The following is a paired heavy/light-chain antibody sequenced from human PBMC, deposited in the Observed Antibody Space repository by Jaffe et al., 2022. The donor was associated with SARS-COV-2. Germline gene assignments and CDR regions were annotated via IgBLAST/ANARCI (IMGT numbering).Heavy chain of an antibody. D-gene: IGHD5-18*01. J-gene: IGHJ3*02. CDR3: AKHTGEGYSYDSLGAFDN. V-gene: IGHV3-23*04. Sequence: EVQLVESGGGLVQPGGSLRLSCEASGFRFSSYAMSWVRQAPGKGLEWVSSFSGNGRTTYYADSVKGRFTVSRDDFKNTVFLQMNRLRPEDTAVYTCAKHTGEGYSYDSLGAFDNWGQGTMVTVSS. CDR1: GFRFSSYA. CDR2: FSGNGRTT.
Light chain of an antibody. CDR1: QSVSSY. CDR3: QQRSNWPPSFT. CDR2: DVS. V-gene: IGKV3-11*01. Sequence: EIVLTQSPATLSLSPGERATLSCRASQSVSSYLAWYQQKPGQAPRLLIYDVSKRATGIPARFSGSGSGTDFTLTISSLEPEDFAVYYCQQRSNWPPSFTFGPGTKVDI. J-gene: IGKJ3*01.